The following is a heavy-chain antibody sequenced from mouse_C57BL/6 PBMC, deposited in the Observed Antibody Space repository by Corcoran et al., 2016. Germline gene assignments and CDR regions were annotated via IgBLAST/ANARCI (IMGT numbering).Heavy chain of an antibody. J-gene: IGHJ2*01. CDR3: ARTYFPFDY. Sequence: QIQLVQSGPELKKPGETVKISCKASGYTFTTYGMSWVKQAPGKGLKWMGWINTYSGVPTYADDFKGRFAFSLETSASTAYLQINNLKNEDTATYFCARTYFPFDYWGQGTTLTVSS. CDR1: GYTFTTYG. V-gene: IGHV9-3*01. CDR2: INTYSGVP.